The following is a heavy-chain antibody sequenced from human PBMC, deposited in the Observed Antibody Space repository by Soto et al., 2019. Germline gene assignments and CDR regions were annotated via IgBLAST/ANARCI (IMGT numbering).Heavy chain of an antibody. V-gene: IGHV3-74*01. D-gene: IGHD5-12*01. Sequence: EVQLVESGGDLVQPGGSLRLSCAAYGFIFSSYWMHWVRQAPGKGLVWVSRVKSDGSTYYADSVKGRFTISRDNAKNKLYLQMNSLTVEDTAVYYCARGIRGHYGSDVWGQGTMVTVSS. CDR3: ARGIRGHYGSDV. J-gene: IGHJ3*01. CDR1: GFIFSSYW. CDR2: VKSDGST.